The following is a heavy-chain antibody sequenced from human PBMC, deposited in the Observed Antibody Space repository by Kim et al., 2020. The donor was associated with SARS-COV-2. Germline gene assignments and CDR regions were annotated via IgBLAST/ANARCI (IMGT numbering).Heavy chain of an antibody. J-gene: IGHJ5*02. CDR3: ARTYYDIWLWWFDP. D-gene: IGHD3-9*01. CDR2: IYYSGST. Sequence: SETLSLTCTVSGGSISSSSYYWGWIRQPPGKGLEWIGSIYYSGSTYYNPSLKSRVTISVDTSKNQFSLTLSSVTAADTAVYYCARTYYDIWLWWFDPWGQGTLVTVSS. CDR1: GGSISSSSYY. V-gene: IGHV4-39*01.